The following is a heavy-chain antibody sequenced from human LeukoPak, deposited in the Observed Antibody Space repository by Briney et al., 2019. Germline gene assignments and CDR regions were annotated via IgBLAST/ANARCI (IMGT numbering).Heavy chain of an antibody. V-gene: IGHV3-48*04. CDR2: ISSSSSTI. CDR3: ARTPAGFHYYDSSGYYKWGAFDI. CDR1: GFTFSSYS. Sequence: SGGSLRLSCAASGFTFSSYSMNWVRQAPGKGLEWVSYISSSSSTIYYADSVKGRFTISRDNAKNSLYLQMNSLRAEDTAVYYCARTPAGFHYYDSSGYYKWGAFDIWGQGTMVTVSS. D-gene: IGHD3-22*01. J-gene: IGHJ3*02.